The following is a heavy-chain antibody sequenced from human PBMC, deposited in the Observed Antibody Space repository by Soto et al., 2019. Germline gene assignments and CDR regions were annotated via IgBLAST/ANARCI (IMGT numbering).Heavy chain of an antibody. J-gene: IGHJ6*02. CDR1: GYTFTNYG. Sequence: ASVKVSCKASGYTFTNYGISWARQAPGQGLEWMGWISTYNGHTTSAQKLQGRVTMTTDTSTNTAYMELRSLRSDDTAVYYCARDWGQQWLAYGMDVWGQGTTVTVSS. D-gene: IGHD6-19*01. CDR2: ISTYNGHT. CDR3: ARDWGQQWLAYGMDV. V-gene: IGHV1-18*01.